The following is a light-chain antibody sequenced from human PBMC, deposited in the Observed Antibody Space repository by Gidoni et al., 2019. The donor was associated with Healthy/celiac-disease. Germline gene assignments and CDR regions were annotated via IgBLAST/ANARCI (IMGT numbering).Light chain of an antibody. CDR1: QDISNY. CDR3: QQYRFPYLT. V-gene: IGKV1-33*01. Sequence: DIQMNQSPSSLSASVGDRVTITCQASQDISNYLNWYQQKPGKAPKLLIYDASNLETGVPSRFSGSGSGTDFTFTISSLQPEDIATYYCQQYRFPYLTFGGGTKLEIK. J-gene: IGKJ4*01. CDR2: DAS.